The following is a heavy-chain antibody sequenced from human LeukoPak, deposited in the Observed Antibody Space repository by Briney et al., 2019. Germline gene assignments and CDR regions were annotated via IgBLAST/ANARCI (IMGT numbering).Heavy chain of an antibody. CDR1: GFTFSSYA. CDR2: ISGSGVST. D-gene: IGHD3-10*01. CDR3: AKSSGAMVRGSYYFDY. J-gene: IGHJ4*02. V-gene: IGHV3-23*01. Sequence: GGSLRLSCAASGFTFSSYAMYWVRQAPGKGLEWVSAISGSGVSTYYADSVKGRFTISRDNSKNTLYLQMNSLRAEDTAVYYCAKSSGAMVRGSYYFDYWGQGTLVTVSS.